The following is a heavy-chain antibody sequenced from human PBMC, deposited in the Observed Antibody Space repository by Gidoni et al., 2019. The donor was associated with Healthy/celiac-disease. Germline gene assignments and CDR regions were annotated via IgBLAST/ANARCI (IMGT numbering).Heavy chain of an antibody. V-gene: IGHV3-30*18. D-gene: IGHD1-26*01. CDR2: ISYDGSNK. J-gene: IGHJ4*02. Sequence: QVQLVESGGGVVQPGRFLRLSCAASGFTFSSYGMHWVRQAPGQGLEWVAVISYDGSNKYYADSVKGRFTISRDNSKNTLYLQMNSLRAEDTAVYYCAKATARVGATAFDYWGQGTLVTVSS. CDR3: AKATARVGATAFDY. CDR1: GFTFSSYG.